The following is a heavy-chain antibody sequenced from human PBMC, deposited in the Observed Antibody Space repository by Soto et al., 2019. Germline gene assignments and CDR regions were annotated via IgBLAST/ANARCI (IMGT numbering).Heavy chain of an antibody. Sequence: SETLSLTCTVSGGSISSGGYYWSWIRQHPGKGLEWIGEINHSGSTNYNTSLKKRVTISVDTSKKKNSLKLRSVTAADTVVYYCARWTYYYDSRFWFDPWGQGTLVTVSS. CDR1: GGSISSGGYY. V-gene: IGHV4-31*03. D-gene: IGHD3-22*01. J-gene: IGHJ5*02. CDR3: ARWTYYYDSRFWFDP. CDR2: INHSGST.